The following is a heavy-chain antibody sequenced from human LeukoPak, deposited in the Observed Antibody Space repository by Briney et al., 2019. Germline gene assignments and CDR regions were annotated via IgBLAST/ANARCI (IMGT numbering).Heavy chain of an antibody. CDR2: INSDGSST. Sequence: GGSLRLSCAASGFTFSSYWMHWDRQAPGKGLVWVSRINSDGSSTSYADSVKGRFTISRDNAKNTLYLQMNSLRAEDTAVYYCARGDYDFWPDYWGQGTLVTVSS. J-gene: IGHJ4*02. CDR3: ARGDYDFWPDY. CDR1: GFTFSSYW. V-gene: IGHV3-74*01. D-gene: IGHD3-3*01.